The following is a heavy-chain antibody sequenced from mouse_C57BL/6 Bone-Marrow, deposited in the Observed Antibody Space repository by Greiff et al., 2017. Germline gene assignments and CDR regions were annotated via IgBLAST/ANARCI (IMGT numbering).Heavy chain of an antibody. Sequence: VKLVESGPGLVAPSQSLSITCTVSGFSLTSYGVHWVRQPPGKGLEWLVVIWSDGSTTYNSALKSRLSISKDNSKSQVFLKMNSLQTDDTAMYYCAREGKNYYYGSSFYFDYWGQGTTLTVSS. J-gene: IGHJ2*01. V-gene: IGHV2-6*03. D-gene: IGHD1-1*01. CDR1: GFSLTSYG. CDR2: IWSDGST. CDR3: AREGKNYYYGSSFYFDY.